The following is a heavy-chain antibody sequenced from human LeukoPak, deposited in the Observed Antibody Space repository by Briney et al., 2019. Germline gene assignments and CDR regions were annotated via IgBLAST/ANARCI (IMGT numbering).Heavy chain of an antibody. Sequence: GASVTVSCKASGYTFTGYYMHWVRQAPGQGLEWMGWINPNSGGTNYAQKFQGRVTMTRDTSISTAYMELSRLRSDDTAVYYCARDWGNYDRYFDYWGQGTLVTVSS. CDR3: ARDWGNYDRYFDY. CDR2: INPNSGGT. CDR1: GYTFTGYY. J-gene: IGHJ4*02. D-gene: IGHD3-9*01. V-gene: IGHV1-2*02.